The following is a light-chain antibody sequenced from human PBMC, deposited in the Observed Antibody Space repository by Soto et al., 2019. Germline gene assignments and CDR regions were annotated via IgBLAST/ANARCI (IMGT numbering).Light chain of an antibody. Sequence: EIVLTQSPATLSVSPGERATLSCRASQSVSSNLAWYQQKPGQAPRLVIYGASTRATGIPARFSGSGSGTEFTLTISSLQSEDFAVYYCQHYNKLPLTFGGGPRWRSN. V-gene: IGKV3-15*01. CDR2: GAS. J-gene: IGKJ4*01. CDR3: QHYNKLPLT. CDR1: QSVSSN.